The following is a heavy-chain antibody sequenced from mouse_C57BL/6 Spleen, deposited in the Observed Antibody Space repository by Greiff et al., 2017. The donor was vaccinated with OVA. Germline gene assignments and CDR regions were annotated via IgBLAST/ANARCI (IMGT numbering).Heavy chain of an antibody. CDR2: IHPNSGST. CDR1: GYTFTSYW. Sequence: VQLQQPGAELVKPGASVKLSCKASGYTFTSYWMHWVKQRPGQGLEWIGMIHPNSGSTNYNEKFKSKATLTVDKSSSTAYMQLSSLTSEDSAVYYCARSPSFYAMDYWGQGTSVTVSS. J-gene: IGHJ4*01. V-gene: IGHV1-64*01. D-gene: IGHD6-1*01. CDR3: ARSPSFYAMDY.